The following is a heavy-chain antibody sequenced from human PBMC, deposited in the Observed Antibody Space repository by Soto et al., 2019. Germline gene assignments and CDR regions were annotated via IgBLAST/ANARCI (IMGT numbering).Heavy chain of an antibody. CDR2: IKQDGSEK. J-gene: IGHJ3*02. CDR1: GFTFSSYW. V-gene: IGHV3-7*01. CDR3: AQAGAAADADAFDI. Sequence: GGSLRLSCAASGFTFSSYWMSWVRQAPGKGLEWVANIKQDGSEKYYVDSVKGRFTISRDNAKNSLYLQMNSLRAEDTAVYYCAQAGAAADADAFDIWGQGTMVTVSS. D-gene: IGHD6-13*01.